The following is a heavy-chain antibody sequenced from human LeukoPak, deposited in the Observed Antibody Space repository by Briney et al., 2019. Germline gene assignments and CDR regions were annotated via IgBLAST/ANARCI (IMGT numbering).Heavy chain of an antibody. D-gene: IGHD1-26*01. CDR2: INPNSGGT. CDR3: ARDSRWELLISY. V-gene: IGHV1-2*02. Sequence: ASVKVSCKVSGYTLTELSMHWVRQAPGQGLEWMGWINPNSGGTNYAQKFQGRVTMTRDTSISTAYMELSRLRSDDTAVYYCARDSRWELLISYWGQGTLVTVSS. J-gene: IGHJ4*02. CDR1: GYTLTELS.